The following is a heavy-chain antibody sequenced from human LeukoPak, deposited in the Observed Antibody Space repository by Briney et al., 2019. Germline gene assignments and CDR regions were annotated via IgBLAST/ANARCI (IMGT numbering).Heavy chain of an antibody. CDR2: IYSGGST. CDR3: ARGGNYYGSSGSFDY. J-gene: IGHJ4*02. Sequence: GGSLRLSCAASGFTVSSNYMSWVRQAPGKGLEWVSVIYSGGSTYYADSVKGRFTISRDNSKNTLYLQMNSLRAEDTAVYYCARGGNYYGSSGSFDYWGQGTLVTVSS. D-gene: IGHD3-22*01. CDR1: GFTVSSNY. V-gene: IGHV3-53*01.